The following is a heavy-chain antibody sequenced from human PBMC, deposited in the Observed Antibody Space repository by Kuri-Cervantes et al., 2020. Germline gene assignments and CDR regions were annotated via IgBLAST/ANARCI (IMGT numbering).Heavy chain of an antibody. CDR2: IFYSGST. D-gene: IGHD2-8*02. CDR1: GGSISSGDYY. Sequence: SETLSLTCTVSGGSISSGDYYWSWIRQPPGKGLEWIGSIFYSGSTYYNPSLKSRVSISVDTSKNQFSLQLSSVTAADTAVYYCARVALGGVFFEYWGQGTLVTVSS. J-gene: IGHJ4*02. V-gene: IGHV4-39*07. CDR3: ARVALGGVFFEY.